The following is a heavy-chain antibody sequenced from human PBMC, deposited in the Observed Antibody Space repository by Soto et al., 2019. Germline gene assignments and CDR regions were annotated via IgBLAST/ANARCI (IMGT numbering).Heavy chain of an antibody. V-gene: IGHV4-31*01. CDR2: IYYSGST. CDR1: GGSISSGGYY. D-gene: IGHD4-4*01. Sequence: QVQLQESGPGLVKPSQTLSLTCTVSGGSISSGGYYWSWIRQHPGKGLEWIGYIYYSGSTYYNPSLTSLVTISVDTSKNQFALKLSSVTAADTAVYYCARVADGNFHFGYWGQGTLVTVSS. J-gene: IGHJ4*02. CDR3: ARVADGNFHFGY.